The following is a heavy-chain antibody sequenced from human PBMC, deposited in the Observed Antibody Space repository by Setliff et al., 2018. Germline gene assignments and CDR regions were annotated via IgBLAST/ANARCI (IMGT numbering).Heavy chain of an antibody. D-gene: IGHD3-3*01. J-gene: IGHJ6*02. Sequence: PGGSLRLSCAASGFTFSSYAMSWVRQAPGKGLEWVSAISGSGGSTYYADSVKGRFTISRDNSKNTLYLQMNSLRAEDTAVYYCAKVNNRFWSGYYPYYYGIDVWGQGTTVTVSS. V-gene: IGHV3-23*01. CDR3: AKVNNRFWSGYYPYYYGIDV. CDR1: GFTFSSYA. CDR2: ISGSGGST.